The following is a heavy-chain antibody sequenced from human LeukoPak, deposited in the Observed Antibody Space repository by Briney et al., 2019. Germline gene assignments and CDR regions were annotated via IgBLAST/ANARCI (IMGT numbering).Heavy chain of an antibody. CDR1: GFTFSSYG. D-gene: IGHD3-10*02. J-gene: IGHJ4*02. CDR3: ARVFVGENFDY. V-gene: IGHV3-33*03. CDR2: IWYDGSNK. Sequence: GRSLRLSCAASGFTFSSYGMHWVRQAPGKGLEWVAVIWYDGSNKYYADSVKGRFTTSRDNAKNELYLQMNSLRAEDTAVYFCARVFVGENFDYWGQGTLVTVSS.